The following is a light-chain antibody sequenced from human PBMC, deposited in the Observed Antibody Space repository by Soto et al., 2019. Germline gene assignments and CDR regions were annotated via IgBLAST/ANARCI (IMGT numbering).Light chain of an antibody. Sequence: EIVLTQSPATLSLSPGERATLSCRASQSVSSSLAWYQQKPGQAPRLLIYDASTRATGVPARFSGSGSGTDFTLTISSLEPEDFAAYYCQQRSKWPPLTFGGGTKVDIK. J-gene: IGKJ4*01. CDR3: QQRSKWPPLT. V-gene: IGKV3-11*01. CDR1: QSVSSS. CDR2: DAS.